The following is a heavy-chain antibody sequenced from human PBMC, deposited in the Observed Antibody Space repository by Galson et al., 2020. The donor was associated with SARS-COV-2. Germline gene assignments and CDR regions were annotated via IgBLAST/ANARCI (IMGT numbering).Heavy chain of an antibody. CDR3: AKARVLSWFGEGKNWFDP. J-gene: IGHJ5*02. Sequence: GGSLRLSCAASGFSFNNYGMHWIRQAPGEGLEWLGVISYDGSVKYYLDSLKGRFTISRDSSQNTLYLQMNSLTVEDTAVYYCAKARVLSWFGEGKNWFDPWGQGTLVTVSS. D-gene: IGHD3-10*01. CDR1: GFSFNNYG. V-gene: IGHV3-30*18. CDR2: ISYDGSVK.